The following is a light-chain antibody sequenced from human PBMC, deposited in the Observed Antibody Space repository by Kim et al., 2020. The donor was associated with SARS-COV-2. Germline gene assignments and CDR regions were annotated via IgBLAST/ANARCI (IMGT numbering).Light chain of an antibody. V-gene: IGLV3-1*01. Sequence: VSRVQLASITCSWNILGDNFACCYQQKPGPSPVLIIYQNSKLPSGLPRRFSSPNSGNTATLTISRNQAMDAADYCCLSWNTSTVVFGGGTQLTVL. CDR2: QNS. CDR1: ILGDNF. J-gene: IGLJ2*01. CDR3: LSWNTSTVV.